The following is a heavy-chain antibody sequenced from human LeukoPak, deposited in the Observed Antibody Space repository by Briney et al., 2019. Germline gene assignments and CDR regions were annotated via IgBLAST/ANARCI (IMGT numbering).Heavy chain of an antibody. CDR2: IYYSGST. CDR3: ARDANTFGGVINY. D-gene: IGHD3-16*01. Sequence: SETLSLTCTVSGGSISSGGYYWSWIRQHPGKGLEWIGYIYYSGSTYYNPSLKSRVTISVDTSKNQFSLKLSSVTAADTAVYYCARDANTFGGVINYWGQGTLVTVSS. V-gene: IGHV4-31*03. CDR1: GGSISSGGYY. J-gene: IGHJ4*02.